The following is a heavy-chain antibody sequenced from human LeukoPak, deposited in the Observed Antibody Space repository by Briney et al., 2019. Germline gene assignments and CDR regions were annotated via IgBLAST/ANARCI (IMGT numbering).Heavy chain of an antibody. V-gene: IGHV4-34*01. Sequence: SETLSLTSAVYGGSFSGYYWSSIRQPPGKGLEWIGEINHSGSTNYNPSLKSRVTISVDTSKNQFSLKLSSVTAADTAVYYCARVRWFRELSDWFDPWGQGTLVTVSS. J-gene: IGHJ5*02. CDR2: INHSGST. CDR3: ARVRWFRELSDWFDP. D-gene: IGHD3-10*01. CDR1: GGSFSGYY.